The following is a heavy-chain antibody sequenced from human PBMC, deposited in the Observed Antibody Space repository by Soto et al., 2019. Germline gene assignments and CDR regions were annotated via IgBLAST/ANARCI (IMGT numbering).Heavy chain of an antibody. J-gene: IGHJ5*02. CDR2: MNPNSGKT. Sequence: GASGKVSCKASGYTFTSYDINWVRQAAGQGLEWMGWMNPNSGKTGYAQKFQGRLSMTRNTSITTAYMELSNLRSEDTAVYFCLREAYGLLTGYNWFDPWGEGTLVTVSS. D-gene: IGHD3-9*01. CDR1: GYTFTSYD. CDR3: LREAYGLLTGYNWFDP. V-gene: IGHV1-8*01.